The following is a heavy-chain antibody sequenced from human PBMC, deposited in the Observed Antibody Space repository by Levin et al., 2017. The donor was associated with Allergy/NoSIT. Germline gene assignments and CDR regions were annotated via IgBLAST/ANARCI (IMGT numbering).Heavy chain of an antibody. CDR2: IYYSGST. J-gene: IGHJ4*02. CDR1: GGSISSGDYY. CDR3: ARVKPDYCISTSCYRYFDY. Sequence: SETLSLTCTVSGGSISSGDYYWSWIRQPPGKGLEWIGYIYYSGSTYYNPSLKSRVTISVDTSKNQFSLKLSSVTAADTAVYYCARVKPDYCISTSCYRYFDYWGQGTLVTVSS. V-gene: IGHV4-30-4*01. D-gene: IGHD2-2*01.